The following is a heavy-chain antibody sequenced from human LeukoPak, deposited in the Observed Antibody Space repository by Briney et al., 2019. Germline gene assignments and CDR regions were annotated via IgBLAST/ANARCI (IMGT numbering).Heavy chain of an antibody. D-gene: IGHD6-19*01. J-gene: IGHJ4*02. CDR3: ATSNAVAGTLDFDY. CDR2: ISGSGGST. Sequence: GGSLRLSCAASGFTFSSYAMSWVRQAPAKGLEWVSAISGSGGSTYYADSVKGRFTISRDNSKNTLYLQMNSLRAEDTAVYYCATSNAVAGTLDFDYWGQGTLVTVSS. CDR1: GFTFSSYA. V-gene: IGHV3-23*01.